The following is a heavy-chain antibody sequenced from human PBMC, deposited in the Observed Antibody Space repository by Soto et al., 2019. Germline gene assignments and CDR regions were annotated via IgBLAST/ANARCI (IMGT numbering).Heavy chain of an antibody. CDR3: ARGGKYSGYDFWDY. CDR2: VKQDGSEN. J-gene: IGHJ4*02. CDR1: GFILSNYW. Sequence: GGSLRLSCAASGFILSNYWMTWVRQAPGKVLEWVASVKQDGSENEYVDSVKGRINISRENAKNSLYLPMNSLRAEDTAVYYCARGGKYSGYDFWDYWGQGSLVTVSS. V-gene: IGHV3-7*01. D-gene: IGHD5-12*01.